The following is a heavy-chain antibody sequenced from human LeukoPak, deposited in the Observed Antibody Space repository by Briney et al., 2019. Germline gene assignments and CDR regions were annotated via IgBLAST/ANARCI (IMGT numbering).Heavy chain of an antibody. V-gene: IGHV4-30-4*08. CDR3: ARLVWVCSSTSCPDY. J-gene: IGHJ4*02. D-gene: IGHD2-2*01. Sequence: PSETLSLTCTVSGGSISSGDYYWSWIRQPPGKGLEWIGYIYYSGSTYYNPSLKSRVTISVDTSKNQFSLKLSSVTAADTAVYYCARLVWVCSSTSCPDYWGQGTLVTVSS. CDR1: GGSISSGDYY. CDR2: IYYSGST.